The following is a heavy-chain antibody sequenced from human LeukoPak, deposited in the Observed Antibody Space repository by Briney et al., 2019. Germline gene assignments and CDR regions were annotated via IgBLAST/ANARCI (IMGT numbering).Heavy chain of an antibody. V-gene: IGHV3-30-3*01. CDR1: GVTFSSYA. D-gene: IGHD3-3*01. Sequence: GGSLRLSCAASGVTFSSYAMPWVRQAPGKGLEWVALLSYDGSNKYYADSVKGRFTLSRDNPNNTLYLQMNSLRAEDTAVYYCAGSEYYDFWSGPGGDAFDIWGQGTMVTVSS. J-gene: IGHJ3*02. CDR2: LSYDGSNK. CDR3: AGSEYYDFWSGPGGDAFDI.